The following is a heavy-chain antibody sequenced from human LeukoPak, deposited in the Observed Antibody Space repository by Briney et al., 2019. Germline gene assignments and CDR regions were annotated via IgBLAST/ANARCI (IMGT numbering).Heavy chain of an antibody. J-gene: IGHJ5*01. CDR2: IRSKTDGGTT. V-gene: IGHV3-15*01. D-gene: IGHD2-2*01. CDR1: GLTFSNAW. CDR3: TKSLDCSRTTCDS. Sequence: SGGSLRLSCAASGLTFSNAWMSWVRQAPGKGLEWVGRIRSKTDGGTTDYAAPVKGRFTISRDDSKNTLYLQMSSLKTEDTAVYYCTKSLDCSRTTCDSWGQGTLVTVSS.